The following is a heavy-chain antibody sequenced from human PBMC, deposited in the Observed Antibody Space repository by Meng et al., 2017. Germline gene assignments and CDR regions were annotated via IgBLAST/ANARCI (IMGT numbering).Heavy chain of an antibody. Sequence: HVHLVQSVPGVKTPGAAMKVASKTSGYTLTECSMPWVRQAPGKGLEWMGGFDPEDGETIYAQKFQGRVTMTEDTSTDTAYMELSSLRSEDTAVYYCATDLALIGADYWGQGTLVTVSS. D-gene: IGHD7-27*01. CDR1: GYTLTECS. CDR2: FDPEDGET. CDR3: ATDLALIGADY. V-gene: IGHV1-24*01. J-gene: IGHJ4*02.